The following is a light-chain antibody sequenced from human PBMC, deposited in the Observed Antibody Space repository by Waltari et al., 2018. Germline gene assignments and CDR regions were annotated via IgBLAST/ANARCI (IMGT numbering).Light chain of an antibody. V-gene: IGLV3-1*01. Sequence: SYELNQPPSVSVSPGQTASITCSGDKLGDKYVSWYQLKPGQSPVLVIYQDSQRPSGNPERFSGSNSANTATLTISGTQAMDEADYYCQAWDSSTVVFGGGTKLTVL. CDR2: QDS. CDR1: KLGDKY. CDR3: QAWDSSTVV. J-gene: IGLJ2*01.